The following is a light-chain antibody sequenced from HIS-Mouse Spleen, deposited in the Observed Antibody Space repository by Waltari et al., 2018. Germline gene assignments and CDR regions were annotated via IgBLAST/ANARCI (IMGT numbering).Light chain of an antibody. V-gene: IGKV1D-8*02. Sequence: AIWMPPSPSLLSASTGDRATISCRMSQCISSYLAWYQQKPGTAPELLIYAASTLQSGVPSRFSGSGSGTDFTLTIRCLQSEDFATYYCQQYYSFPYTFGQGTKLEIK. CDR1: QCISSY. CDR3: QQYYSFPYT. CDR2: AAS. J-gene: IGKJ2*01.